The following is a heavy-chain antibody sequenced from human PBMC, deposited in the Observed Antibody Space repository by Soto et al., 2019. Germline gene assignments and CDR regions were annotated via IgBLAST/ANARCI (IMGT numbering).Heavy chain of an antibody. CDR2: INPSGGST. CDR3: ARTDKYSSAAIWYFDH. D-gene: IGHD6-25*01. Sequence: ASVKVSCKASGYTFTSYYMHWVRQAPGQGLEWMGIINPSGGSTSYAQKFQGRVTMTRDKSTSTVYMELSSLRCEDTAVYYYARTDKYSSAAIWYFDHWGRGTLVTVSS. CDR1: GYTFTSYY. V-gene: IGHV1-46*03. J-gene: IGHJ2*01.